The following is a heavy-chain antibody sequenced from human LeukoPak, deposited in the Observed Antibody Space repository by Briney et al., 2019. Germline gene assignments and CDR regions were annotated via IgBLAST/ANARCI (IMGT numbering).Heavy chain of an antibody. V-gene: IGHV3-7*01. J-gene: IGHJ4*02. CDR3: ARGRGYSGY. CDR1: GFTFSRYW. CDR2: IRQDGSEK. D-gene: IGHD5-12*01. Sequence: GGSLRLSCAPSGFTFSRYWMSWVRQAPGKGLEWVANIRQDGSEKYYVDSVKGRFTISRDNAKNSLYLQMNSLRAEDTAVYYCARGRGYSGYWGQGTLVTVSP.